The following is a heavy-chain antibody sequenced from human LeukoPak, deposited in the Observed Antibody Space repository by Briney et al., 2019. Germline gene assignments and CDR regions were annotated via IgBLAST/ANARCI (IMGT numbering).Heavy chain of an antibody. CDR3: AGIPAATHNWFDP. J-gene: IGHJ5*02. CDR2: IYTSGST. V-gene: IGHV4-4*09. D-gene: IGHD2-2*01. Sequence: SDTLSLTCTVSGGSISSYYWSWIRQPPGKGLEWIGYIYTSGSTNYNPSLKSRVTISVDTSKNQFSLKLSSVTAADTAVYYCAGIPAATHNWFDPWGQGTLVTVSS. CDR1: GGSISSYY.